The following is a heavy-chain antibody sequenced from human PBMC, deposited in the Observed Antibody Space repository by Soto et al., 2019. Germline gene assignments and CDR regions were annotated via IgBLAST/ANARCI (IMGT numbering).Heavy chain of an antibody. J-gene: IGHJ5*02. CDR3: VRIRYQLPSSVLWLDP. Sequence: PAETLSLTCAVYGGFLSESYWTWIRQPPGKGLEWIGEINHVGGTNYNPSLKSRVTMSVDTSQNQFSLRLISVTAADSAMYFCVRIRYQLPSSVLWLDPWGQGTPVTVSS. CDR1: GGFLSESY. CDR2: INHVGGT. V-gene: IGHV4-34*01. D-gene: IGHD3-16*01.